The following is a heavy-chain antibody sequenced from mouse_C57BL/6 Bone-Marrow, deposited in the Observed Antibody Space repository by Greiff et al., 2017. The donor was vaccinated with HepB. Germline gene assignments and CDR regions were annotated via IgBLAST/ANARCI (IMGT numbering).Heavy chain of an antibody. V-gene: IGHV5-2*01. Sequence: EVQRVQSGGGLVQPGESLKLSCESNEYEFPSHDMSWVRKTPEKRLELVAAINSDGGSTYYPDTMERRFIISRDNTKKTLYLQMSSLRSEDTALYYCARDGYDGRDFDYWGQGTTLTVSS. J-gene: IGHJ2*01. CDR3: ARDGYDGRDFDY. D-gene: IGHD2-2*01. CDR2: INSDGGST. CDR1: EYEFPSHD.